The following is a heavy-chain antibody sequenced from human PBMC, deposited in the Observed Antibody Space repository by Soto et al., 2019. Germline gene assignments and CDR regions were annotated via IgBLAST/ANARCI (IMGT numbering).Heavy chain of an antibody. CDR3: ARDSSIFGVGAFDI. D-gene: IGHD3-3*01. J-gene: IGHJ3*02. V-gene: IGHV3-66*01. Sequence: PGGSLRLSCAASGFPVSSNYMSWVRQAPGKGLEWVSVIYSGGSTYYADSVKGRFTISRDNSKNTLYLQMNSLRAEDTAVYYCARDSSIFGVGAFDIWGQGTMVTVSS. CDR1: GFPVSSNY. CDR2: IYSGGST.